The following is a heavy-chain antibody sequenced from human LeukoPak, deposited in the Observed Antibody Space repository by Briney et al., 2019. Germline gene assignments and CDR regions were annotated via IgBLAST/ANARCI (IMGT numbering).Heavy chain of an antibody. D-gene: IGHD2-2*02. CDR1: GFTFSSYW. Sequence: GGSLRLSCAASGFTFSSYWMSWVRQAPGKGLEWVANIKQDGSEKYYVDSVKGRFTISRDNAKNSLYLQMNSLRAEDTAVYYCARGGSVVPAAIQYPLDYWGQGTLVTVSS. CDR3: ARGGSVVPAAIQYPLDY. CDR2: IKQDGSEK. V-gene: IGHV3-7*01. J-gene: IGHJ4*02.